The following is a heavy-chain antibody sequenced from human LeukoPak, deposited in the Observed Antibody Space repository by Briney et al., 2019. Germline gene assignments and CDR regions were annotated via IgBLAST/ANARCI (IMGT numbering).Heavy chain of an antibody. CDR3: AKVTYDSSGYNDY. V-gene: IGHV3-74*01. J-gene: IGHJ4*02. CDR2: MNSAGTTI. Sequence: GGSLRLSCAASGFTISGFWMHWVRQVPGEGLVWVARMNSAGTTINYADSVKGRFTISRDNVRNTLHLQMNSLRAEDTAVYYCAKVTYDSSGYNDYWGQGTLVTVSS. CDR1: GFTISGFW. D-gene: IGHD3-22*01.